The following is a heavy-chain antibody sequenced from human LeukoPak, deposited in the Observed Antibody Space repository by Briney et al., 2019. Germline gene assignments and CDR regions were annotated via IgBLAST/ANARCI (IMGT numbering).Heavy chain of an antibody. V-gene: IGHV1-2*02. D-gene: IGHD3-16*01. CDR1: GYTFTDYY. CDR2: INPDTGDT. Sequence: GASVKVSCKASGYTFTDYYMHWVRQAPGQGLEWMGWINPDTGDTNYAQKFQGRVTMTRDTSISIAQMDLSSLRSDDTAVYYCASRAIGGGALDIWGQGTIVTVSS. CDR3: ASRAIGGGALDI. J-gene: IGHJ3*02.